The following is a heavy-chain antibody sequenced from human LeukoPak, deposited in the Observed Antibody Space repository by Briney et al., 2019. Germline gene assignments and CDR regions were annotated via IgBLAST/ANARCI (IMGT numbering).Heavy chain of an antibody. Sequence: GGSLRLSCAASGFTFSSYEMNWVRQAPGKGLEWVSYISSSGSTIYYADSVKGRFTIPRDNAKNSLYLQMNSLRAEDTAVYYCASNPVRYFDWYPPWGQGTLVTVSS. J-gene: IGHJ5*02. V-gene: IGHV3-48*03. CDR2: ISSSGSTI. CDR3: ASNPVRYFDWYPP. CDR1: GFTFSSYE. D-gene: IGHD3-9*01.